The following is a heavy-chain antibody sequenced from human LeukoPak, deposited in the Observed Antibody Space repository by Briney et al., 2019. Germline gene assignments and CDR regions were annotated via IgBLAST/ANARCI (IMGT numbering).Heavy chain of an antibody. Sequence: GASVKVSCKASGYTFTGYYMHWVRQAPGQGLEWMGWINPNSGGTNYAQKFQGRVTMTRDTSISTAYMELSRLRSDDTAVYYCARDLDTAPTISDYWGQGTLVTVSS. D-gene: IGHD5-18*01. CDR2: INPNSGGT. V-gene: IGHV1-2*02. J-gene: IGHJ4*02. CDR1: GYTFTGYY. CDR3: ARDLDTAPTISDY.